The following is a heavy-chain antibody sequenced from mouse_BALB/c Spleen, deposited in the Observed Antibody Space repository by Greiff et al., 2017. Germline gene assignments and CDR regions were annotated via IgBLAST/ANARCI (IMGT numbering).Heavy chain of an antibody. CDR2: INPSTGYT. V-gene: IGHV1-7*01. CDR1: GYTFTSYW. CDR3: GGNYAMDY. J-gene: IGHJ4*01. Sequence: QVQLKESGAELAKPGASVKMSCKASGYTFTSYWMHWVKQRPGQGLEWIGYINPSTGYTEYNQKFKDKATLTADKSSSTAYMQLSSLTSEDSAVYYCGGNYAMDYWGQGTSVTVSS.